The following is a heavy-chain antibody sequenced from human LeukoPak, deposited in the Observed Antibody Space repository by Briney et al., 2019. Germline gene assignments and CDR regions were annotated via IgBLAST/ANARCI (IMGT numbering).Heavy chain of an antibody. CDR2: ISPNSGGT. J-gene: IGHJ5*02. D-gene: IGHD3-10*01. CDR3: ARLEVRGKNWFDP. CDR1: GYTFTGYY. V-gene: IGHV1-2*02. Sequence: GASVKVSCKASGYTFTGYYMHWVRQAPGQGLEWMGWISPNSGGTNYAQKFQGRVTMTRDTSISTAYMELSRLRSDDTAVYYCARLEVRGKNWFDPWGQGTLVTVSS.